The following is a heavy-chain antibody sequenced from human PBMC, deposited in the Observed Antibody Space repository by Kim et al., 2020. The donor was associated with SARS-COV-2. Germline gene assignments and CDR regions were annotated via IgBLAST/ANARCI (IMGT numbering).Heavy chain of an antibody. D-gene: IGHD1-26*01. Sequence: SETLSLTCTVSGGSISCSSYYWGWIRQPPGKGLEWIGSIYYSGSTYYNPSLKSRVTISVDTSKNQFSLKLSSVTAADTAVYYCARPRSREGSYISYWGQGTLVTVSS. CDR3: ARPRSREGSYISY. CDR1: GGSISCSSYY. V-gene: IGHV4-39*01. J-gene: IGHJ4*02. CDR2: IYYSGST.